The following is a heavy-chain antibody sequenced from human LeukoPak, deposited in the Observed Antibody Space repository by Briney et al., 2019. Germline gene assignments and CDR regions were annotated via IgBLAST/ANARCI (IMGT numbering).Heavy chain of an antibody. V-gene: IGHV3-30-3*01. CDR3: ARERNYDRSGYFYY. CDR1: GFTFSNYA. CDR2: ISYDGSNK. J-gene: IGHJ4*02. Sequence: GGSLRLSCAASGFTFSNYAMHWVRQAPGKGLERVAVISYDGSNKYYAESVKGRFTISRDNSKNTLYLQMNSLRVEDTAVYYCARERNYDRSGYFYYWGQGTLVIVSS. D-gene: IGHD3-22*01.